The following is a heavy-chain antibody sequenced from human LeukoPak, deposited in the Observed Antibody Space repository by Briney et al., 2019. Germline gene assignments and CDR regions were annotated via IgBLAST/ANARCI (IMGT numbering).Heavy chain of an antibody. Sequence: GGSLRLPCAASGFTFSTYWMSWVRQAPGKGLEWVANIKQDGSEKYYVDSVKGRFTISRDNAKNSLYLQMNTLRPEDTAAYYCARERQNKDFWSGGDYWGQGTLVTVSS. CDR3: ARERQNKDFWSGGDY. V-gene: IGHV3-7*01. J-gene: IGHJ4*02. CDR1: GFTFSTYW. CDR2: IKQDGSEK. D-gene: IGHD3-3*01.